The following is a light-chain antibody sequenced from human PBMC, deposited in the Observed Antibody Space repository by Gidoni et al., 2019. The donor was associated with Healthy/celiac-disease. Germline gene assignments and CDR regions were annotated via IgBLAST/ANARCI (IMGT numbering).Light chain of an antibody. V-gene: IGKV2-28*01. CDR3: MQAIQTPLT. J-gene: IGKJ4*01. CDR1: QSLLHSNGYNY. Sequence: DIVMTQSPLSLPVTPGESASISCRSSQSLLHSNGYNYLDWYLQKAGQSPQLLVYLGSNRASAVPDRFSGSGSGTEEVGVYYCMQAIQTPLTFGGXTKVEIK. CDR2: LGS.